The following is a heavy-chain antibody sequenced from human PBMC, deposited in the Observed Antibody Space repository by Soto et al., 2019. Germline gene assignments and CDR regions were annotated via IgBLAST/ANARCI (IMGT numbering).Heavy chain of an antibody. CDR1: GYGFTTYG. J-gene: IGHJ4*02. CDR2: ISAHNGNT. CDR3: ARGRDGDY. Sequence: QVHLVQSGAEVKKPGASVKVSCKGSGYGFTTYGITWVRQAPGQGLEWMAWISAHNGNTNYAQKLQGGVNVTRDTSTSTAYMELRSLRADDTAVYYCARGRDGDYWGQGALVTVSS. V-gene: IGHV1-18*01. D-gene: IGHD6-6*01.